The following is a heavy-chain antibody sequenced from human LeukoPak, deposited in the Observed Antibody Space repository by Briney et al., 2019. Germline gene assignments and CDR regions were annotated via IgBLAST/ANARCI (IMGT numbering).Heavy chain of an antibody. D-gene: IGHD4-11*01. J-gene: IGHJ4*02. V-gene: IGHV3-30*02. CDR1: GFTFSNYG. Sequence: GGSLRLSCAASGFTFSNYGMHWVRQAPGKGLEWVAFIRYDESNKYYADSVKGRFTISRDNSKNTLYLQMSSLRVEDTAVYYCAKIDKSGHSNSVFDNWGQGTLVTVSS. CDR3: AKIDKSGHSNSVFDN. CDR2: IRYDESNK.